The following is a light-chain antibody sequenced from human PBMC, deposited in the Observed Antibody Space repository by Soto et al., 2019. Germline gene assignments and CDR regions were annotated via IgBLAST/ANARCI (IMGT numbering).Light chain of an antibody. V-gene: IGKV3-20*01. Sequence: EIVLTQSPGTLSLSPGERATLSCRASQSVSSSYLAWYQQKPGQAPRLLMYDASSRATGIPDRFSGSGSGTDFNLTISRLEPEDFAVYYCQQYGSSPWYTFGQGTKLEIK. CDR3: QQYGSSPWYT. CDR2: DAS. CDR1: QSVSSSY. J-gene: IGKJ2*01.